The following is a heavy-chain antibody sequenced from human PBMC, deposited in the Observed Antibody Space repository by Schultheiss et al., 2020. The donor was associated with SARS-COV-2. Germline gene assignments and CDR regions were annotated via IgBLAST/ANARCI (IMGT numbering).Heavy chain of an antibody. CDR3: TTDGYDSSGYDREDY. J-gene: IGHJ4*02. CDR2: IKSKTDGGTT. D-gene: IGHD3-22*01. V-gene: IGHV3-15*01. Sequence: GGSLRLSCAASGFTFSNAWMSWVRQAPGKGLEWVGRIKSKTDGGTTDYAAPVKGRFTISRDDSKNTLYLQMNSLKTEDTAVYYCTTDGYDSSGYDREDYWGQGTLVTVSS. CDR1: GFTFSNAW.